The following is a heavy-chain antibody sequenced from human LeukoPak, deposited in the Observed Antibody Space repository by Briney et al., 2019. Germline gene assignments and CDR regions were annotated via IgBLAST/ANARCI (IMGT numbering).Heavy chain of an antibody. D-gene: IGHD4-17*01. CDR2: ISSSSSYL. V-gene: IGHV3-21*01. CDR3: ARDQTYGDYGALDY. CDR1: GFNFSSLR. Sequence: GGSLRLPCAASGFNFSSLRMNLVGPAPGEGLEWVSSISSSSSYLYYADAVKSRFTISRDNAKNSLYLQMNSLRAEDTAVYYCARDQTYGDYGALDYWGQGTLVTVSS. J-gene: IGHJ4*02.